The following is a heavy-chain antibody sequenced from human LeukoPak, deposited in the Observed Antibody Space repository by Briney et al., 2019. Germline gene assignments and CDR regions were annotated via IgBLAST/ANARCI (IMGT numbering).Heavy chain of an antibody. D-gene: IGHD3-10*01. Sequence: PGGSLRLSCAASGFTFSSYAMHWVRQAPGKGLEWVAVISYDGSNKYYADSVKGRLTISRDNSKNTLYLQMNSLRAEDTAVYYCARLPFGESTPFDYWGQGTLVTVSS. V-gene: IGHV3-30-3*01. J-gene: IGHJ4*02. CDR3: ARLPFGESTPFDY. CDR2: ISYDGSNK. CDR1: GFTFSSYA.